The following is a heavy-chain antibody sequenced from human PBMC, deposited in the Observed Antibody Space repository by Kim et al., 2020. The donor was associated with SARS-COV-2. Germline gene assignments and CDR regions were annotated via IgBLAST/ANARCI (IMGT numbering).Heavy chain of an antibody. D-gene: IGHD2-15*01. V-gene: IGHV3-23*01. J-gene: IGHJ1*01. CDR3: AKDHPTVVVVAATHDEYFQH. Sequence: RFTISRDNSKNTLYLQMNSLRAEDTAVYYCAKDHPTVVVVAATHDEYFQHWGQGTLVTVSS.